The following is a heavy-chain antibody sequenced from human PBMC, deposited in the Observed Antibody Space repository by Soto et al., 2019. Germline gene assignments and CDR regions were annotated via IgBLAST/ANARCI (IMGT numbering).Heavy chain of an antibody. D-gene: IGHD3-10*01. CDR1: GGTFSSYA. J-gene: IGHJ5*02. Sequence: SVKVSCKASGGTFSSYAISWVRQAPAQGLEWMGGIIPIFGTANYAQKFQGRVTITADESTSTAYMELSSLRSEDTAVYYCARGGSRITMVRGVITWFDPWGQGTLVPVSS. CDR3: ARGGSRITMVRGVITWFDP. V-gene: IGHV1-69*13. CDR2: IIPIFGTA.